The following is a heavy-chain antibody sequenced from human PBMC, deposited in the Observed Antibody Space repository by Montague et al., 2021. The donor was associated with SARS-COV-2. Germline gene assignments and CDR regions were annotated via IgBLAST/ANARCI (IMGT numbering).Heavy chain of an antibody. V-gene: IGHV4-34*01. D-gene: IGHD1-1*01. Sequence: ETLSLTCAVYGGSFSDYHWTWIRQSPGGGLEWIGQINYGGSTEYNPSLRSRVTISIDTSRNQFSLKLTSVTAADTAVYYCARGAPGYWGQGTLVTVSS. CDR3: ARGAPGY. CDR2: INYGGST. J-gene: IGHJ4*02. CDR1: GGSFSDYH.